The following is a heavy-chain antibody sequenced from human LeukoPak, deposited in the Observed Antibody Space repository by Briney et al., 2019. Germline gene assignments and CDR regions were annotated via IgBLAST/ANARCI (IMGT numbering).Heavy chain of an antibody. D-gene: IGHD1-26*01. CDR1: GFTFSSYW. J-gene: IGHJ4*02. V-gene: IGHV3-7*01. CDR3: ARDEPSGSYPFDY. Sequence: GGSLRLSCAASGFTFSSYWMSWVRQAPGKGLEWVANIKQDGSEKYYVDSVKGRFTISRDNAKNSLYLQMNSLRAEDTAVYYCARDEPSGSYPFDYWGQGTLVTVSS. CDR2: IKQDGSEK.